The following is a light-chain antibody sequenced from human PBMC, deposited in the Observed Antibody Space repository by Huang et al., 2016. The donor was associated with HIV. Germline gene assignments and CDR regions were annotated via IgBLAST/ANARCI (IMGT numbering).Light chain of an antibody. Sequence: IQLTQSPSSLSASVGDRVTITCRASQGISSYLAWYQQQPGKAPKLLIYAASTLESGFPSRFSGSGSGTDFTLTISSVRPEDFATYYCQQLINYPVTFGGGTKVEIK. CDR2: AAS. CDR1: QGISSY. V-gene: IGKV1-9*01. CDR3: QQLINYPVT. J-gene: IGKJ4*01.